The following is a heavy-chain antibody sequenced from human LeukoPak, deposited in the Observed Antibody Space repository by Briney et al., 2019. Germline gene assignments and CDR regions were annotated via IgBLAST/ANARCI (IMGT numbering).Heavy chain of an antibody. J-gene: IGHJ6*02. CDR3: AREVDCGYTSCYFPPEV. D-gene: IGHD2-2*01. CDR1: GGSISRDY. Sequence: SETLSLTCTVSGGSISRDYWNWIRQPAGKGLEWIGRLYSSGSTIYNPSLKSRVTMSVDTSKNQFSLRLTSVTAADTAVYYCAREVDCGYTSCYFPPEVWGRGTTVTVSS. V-gene: IGHV4-4*07. CDR2: LYSSGST.